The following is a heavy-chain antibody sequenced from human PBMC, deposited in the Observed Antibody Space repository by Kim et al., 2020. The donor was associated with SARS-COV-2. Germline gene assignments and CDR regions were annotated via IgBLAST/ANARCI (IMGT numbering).Heavy chain of an antibody. V-gene: IGHV1-18*01. D-gene: IGHD3-10*01. J-gene: IGHJ1*01. Sequence: YAQKLQGRVTMTTDTSTSTAYMELRSLRSDDTAVYYCARGQGFGESTLQHWGQGTLVTVSS. CDR3: ARGQGFGESTLQH.